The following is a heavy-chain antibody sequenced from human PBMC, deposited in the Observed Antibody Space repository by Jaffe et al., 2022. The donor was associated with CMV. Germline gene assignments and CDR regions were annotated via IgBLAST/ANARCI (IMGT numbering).Heavy chain of an antibody. Sequence: QLQLQESGPGLVKPSETLSLTCTVSGGSISNNIYYWGWIRQPPGKGLEWIGSIHYTGSSYYNPSLKSRVTMSVDTSQNQFSLQLTSVAAADTAIYYCASPDVDRGMVIYWGQGSLVTVSS. V-gene: IGHV4-39*01. D-gene: IGHD5-18*01. CDR2: IHYTGSS. CDR3: ASPDVDRGMVIY. J-gene: IGHJ4*02. CDR1: GGSISNNIYY.